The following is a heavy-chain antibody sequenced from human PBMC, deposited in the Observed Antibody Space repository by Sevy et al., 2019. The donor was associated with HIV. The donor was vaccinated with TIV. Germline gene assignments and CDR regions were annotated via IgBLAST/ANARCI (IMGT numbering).Heavy chain of an antibody. Sequence: GGSLRLSCAASGFTFSSYSMNWVRQAPGKGLEWVSSISSSSSYIYYAHSVKGRFTISRDNAKNSLYLQMNSLRAEDTAVYYCARDPTYYYDSRERNYFDYWGQGTLVTVSS. CDR3: ARDPTYYYDSRERNYFDY. J-gene: IGHJ4*02. CDR1: GFTFSSYS. V-gene: IGHV3-21*01. CDR2: ISSSSSYI. D-gene: IGHD3-22*01.